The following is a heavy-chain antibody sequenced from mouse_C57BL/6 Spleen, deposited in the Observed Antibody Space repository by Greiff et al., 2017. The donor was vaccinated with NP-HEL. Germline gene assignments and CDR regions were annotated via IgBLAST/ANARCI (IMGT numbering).Heavy chain of an antibody. Sequence: VQLKESGPGLVQPSQSLSITCTVPGFSLTSYGVHWVRQSPGKGLEWLGVIWSGGSTDYNAAFISRLSISKDNSKSQVFFKMNSLQADDTAIYYCARGTVVVDYWGQGTTLTVSS. V-gene: IGHV2-2*01. CDR2: IWSGGST. J-gene: IGHJ2*01. CDR1: GFSLTSYG. CDR3: ARGTVVVDY. D-gene: IGHD1-1*01.